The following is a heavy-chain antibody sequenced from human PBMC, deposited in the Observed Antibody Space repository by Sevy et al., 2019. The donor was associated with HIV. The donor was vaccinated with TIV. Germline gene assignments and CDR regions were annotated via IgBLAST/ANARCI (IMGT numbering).Heavy chain of an antibody. J-gene: IGHJ4*02. CDR3: ARRPTSTGPPRFDY. D-gene: IGHD2-8*02. Sequence: GGSLRLSCAASGFSVSNSYMSWVRQAPGKGLQWVSVIYSGDSTYYTDSVKGRFTVSRDNSKSALYLQMNSLRAGDTAVYYCARRPTSTGPPRFDYWGQGTLVTVSS. CDR1: GFSVSNSY. V-gene: IGHV3-53*01. CDR2: IYSGDST.